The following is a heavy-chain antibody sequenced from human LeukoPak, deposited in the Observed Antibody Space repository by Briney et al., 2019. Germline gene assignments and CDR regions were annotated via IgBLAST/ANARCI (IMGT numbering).Heavy chain of an antibody. CDR1: GFTFSNYG. V-gene: IGHV3-23*01. D-gene: IGHD3-10*01. CDR3: AKHTYYYGSGTHLDY. Sequence: GGSLRPSCAASGFTFSNYGMSWVRQAPGKGLEWVSTISAGGGSTYYADSVTGRFTISRDNSKNTLYLQMNSLRAEDTAVYYCAKHTYYYGSGTHLDYWGQGTLVTVSS. CDR2: ISAGGGST. J-gene: IGHJ4*02.